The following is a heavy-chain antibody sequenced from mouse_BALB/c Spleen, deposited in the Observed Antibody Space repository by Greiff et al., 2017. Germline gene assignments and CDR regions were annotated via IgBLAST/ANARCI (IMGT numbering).Heavy chain of an antibody. D-gene: IGHD1-2*01. CDR1: GFNIKDYY. V-gene: IGHV14-4*02. J-gene: IGHJ4*01. CDR3: SLLRPLAMDY. CDR2: IDPENGDT. Sequence: EVKLMESGAELVRSGASVKLSCTASGFNIKDYYMHWVKQRPEQGLEWIGWIDPENGDTEYAPKFQGKATMTADTSSNTAYLQLSSLTSEDTAVYYCSLLRPLAMDYWGQGTSVTVSS.